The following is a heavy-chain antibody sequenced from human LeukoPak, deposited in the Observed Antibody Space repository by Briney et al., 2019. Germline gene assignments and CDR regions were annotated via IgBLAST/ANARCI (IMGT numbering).Heavy chain of an antibody. V-gene: IGHV3-53*01. CDR1: GFTVSSNY. Sequence: PGGSLRLSCAASGFTVSSNYMNWVRQAPGKGLEWVSVTYSGDRTYYADSVKGRFTISRDNSKNTLYLQMNSLRAEDTAVYYCAGTMESVSFSTFDYWGQGTLVTVSS. D-gene: IGHD1-26*01. J-gene: IGHJ4*02. CDR3: AGTMESVSFSTFDY. CDR2: TYSGDRT.